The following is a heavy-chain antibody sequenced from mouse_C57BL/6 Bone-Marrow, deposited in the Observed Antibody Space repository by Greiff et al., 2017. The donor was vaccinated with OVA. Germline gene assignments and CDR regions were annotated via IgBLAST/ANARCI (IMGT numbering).Heavy chain of an antibody. V-gene: IGHV1-59*01. Sequence: QVQLKQPGAELVRPGTSVKLSCKASGYTFTSYWMHWVKQRPGQGLEWIGVIDPSDSYTNYNQKFKGKATLTVDTSSSTAYMQLSSLTSEDSAVYYCARGGATVVATEYFDYWGQGTTLTVSS. CDR1: GYTFTSYW. CDR3: ARGGATVVATEYFDY. CDR2: IDPSDSYT. D-gene: IGHD1-1*01. J-gene: IGHJ2*01.